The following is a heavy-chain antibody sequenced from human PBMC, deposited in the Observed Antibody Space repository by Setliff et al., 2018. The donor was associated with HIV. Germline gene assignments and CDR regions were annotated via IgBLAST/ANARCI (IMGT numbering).Heavy chain of an antibody. CDR1: GGSISSYY. J-gene: IGHJ4*02. Sequence: KPSETLSLTCTVSGGSISSYYWSWIRQPPGKGLEWIGYIYYSGSTNYNPSLKSRVTISGDTSKKQFSLKLRAVTAADSAVYYCARQGRPGDFDSWGQGTLVTVSS. V-gene: IGHV4-59*08. CDR2: IYYSGST. CDR3: ARQGRPGDFDS. D-gene: IGHD7-27*01.